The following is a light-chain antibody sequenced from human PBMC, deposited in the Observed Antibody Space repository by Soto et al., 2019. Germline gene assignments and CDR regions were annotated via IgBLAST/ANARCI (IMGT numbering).Light chain of an antibody. J-gene: IGKJ5*01. CDR1: QSVTSY. CDR2: DAS. Sequence: EIVLAGSPATLSLSAGKRATLSCRASQSVTSYLAWYQQKPGQAPRVLIYDASNRATGIPVRLSGGGSGTDFTLSISSLEPEDFADYYCQHRSDWPPITFGRGTRLEIK. CDR3: QHRSDWPPIT. V-gene: IGKV3-11*01.